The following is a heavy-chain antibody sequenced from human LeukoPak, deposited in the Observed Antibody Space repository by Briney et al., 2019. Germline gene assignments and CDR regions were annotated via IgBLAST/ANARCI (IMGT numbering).Heavy chain of an antibody. D-gene: IGHD6-6*01. Sequence: SETLSLTCTVSGGSISSSSYYWGWIRQPPGKGLEWIGSIYYSGSTYYNPSLKSRVTISVDTSKNQFSLKLSSVTAADTAVYYCARWLIVAARPGWFDPWGQGTLVTVSS. CDR1: GGSISSSSYY. V-gene: IGHV4-39*01. CDR2: IYYSGST. CDR3: ARWLIVAARPGWFDP. J-gene: IGHJ5*02.